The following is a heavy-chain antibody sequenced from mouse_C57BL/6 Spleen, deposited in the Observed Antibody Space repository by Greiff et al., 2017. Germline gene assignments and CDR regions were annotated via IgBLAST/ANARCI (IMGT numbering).Heavy chain of an antibody. CDR1: GFTFSSYA. CDR3: AREKNYSSPWAIDY. Sequence: EVQGVESGGGLVKPGGSLTLSCAASGFTFSSYAMSWVRQTPVHGLEWVATISAGGGYTYYPDNVKGRFTISRDNAKTNLYLQLSHLKSEDTAMYYCAREKNYSSPWAIDYWGQGTSVTVSS. D-gene: IGHD2-5*01. J-gene: IGHJ4*01. V-gene: IGHV5-4*01. CDR2: ISAGGGYT.